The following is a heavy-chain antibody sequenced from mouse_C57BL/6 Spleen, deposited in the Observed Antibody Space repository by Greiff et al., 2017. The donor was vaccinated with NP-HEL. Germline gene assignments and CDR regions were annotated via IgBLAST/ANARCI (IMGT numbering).Heavy chain of an antibody. CDR2: IYPRDGST. CDR1: GYTFTDHT. CDR3: ARYYYGSSYVPYAMDY. Sequence: QVQLQQSDAELVKPGASVKISCKVSGYTFTDHTIHWMQQRPEQGLEWIGYIYPRDGSTKYNEKFKGKATLTADKSSSTAYMQLNSLTSEDSAVYFCARYYYGSSYVPYAMDYWGQGTSVTVSS. V-gene: IGHV1-78*01. J-gene: IGHJ4*01. D-gene: IGHD1-1*01.